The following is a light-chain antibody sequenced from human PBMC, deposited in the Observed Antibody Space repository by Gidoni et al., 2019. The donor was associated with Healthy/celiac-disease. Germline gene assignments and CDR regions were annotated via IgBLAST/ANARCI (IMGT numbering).Light chain of an antibody. V-gene: IGLV2-23*02. CDR3: CSYAGSSTDGV. CDR2: EVS. CDR1: SSDVGSCNL. Sequence: QSALTPPAPVAGSPGQSITTSCTGTSSDVGSCNLVSWYQQHPGKAPKLMIYEVSNRPSGVSNRFSGFKSGNTASLTISGIQAEDEADYYCCSYAGSSTDGVFGGGTKLTVL. J-gene: IGLJ3*02.